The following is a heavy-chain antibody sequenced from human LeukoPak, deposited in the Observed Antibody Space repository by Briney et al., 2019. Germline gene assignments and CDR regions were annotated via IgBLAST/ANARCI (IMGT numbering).Heavy chain of an antibody. CDR3: AKHKRDSGWSYFDY. V-gene: IGHV3-23*01. J-gene: IGHJ4*02. CDR2: ISGGGHNT. CDR1: GFTFSTYA. Sequence: PGGSLRLSCAASGFTFSTYAMSWVRQAPGKGLEWVSSISGGGHNTCYADSVKGRFTISRDNSKNTLHLQMNSLRADDMAIYSCAKHKRDSGWSYFDYWGQGTLVTVSS. D-gene: IGHD6-19*01.